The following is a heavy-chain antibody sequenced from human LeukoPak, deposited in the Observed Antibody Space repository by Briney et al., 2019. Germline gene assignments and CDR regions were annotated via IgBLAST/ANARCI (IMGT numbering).Heavy chain of an antibody. CDR2: INWNGGST. D-gene: IGHD2-2*01. CDR1: GFTFDDYG. CDR3: APTRYALFDY. J-gene: IGHJ4*02. Sequence: GGYLRLTCAASGFTFDDYGMSWVRQAQGKGLEGGSGINWNGGSTGYADSVKGRFTISRDNAKNSLYLRMNSLRAEDTALYYCAPTRYALFDYWGQGTLVTVSS. V-gene: IGHV3-20*04.